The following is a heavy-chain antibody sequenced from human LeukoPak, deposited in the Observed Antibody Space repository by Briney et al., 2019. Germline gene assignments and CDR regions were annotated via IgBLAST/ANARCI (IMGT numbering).Heavy chain of an antibody. CDR3: AKAYSGRFNFDY. V-gene: IGHV3-23*01. D-gene: IGHD1-26*01. Sequence: GGSLRLSCAASGFTFSSYAMSWVRQAPGKGLEWVSTVSGSGGDTNYADSVKGRFTISRDTSKNTLYLQMKSLRAEDTAVYYCAKAYSGRFNFDYWGQGTLVTVSS. CDR1: GFTFSSYA. CDR2: VSGSGGDT. J-gene: IGHJ4*02.